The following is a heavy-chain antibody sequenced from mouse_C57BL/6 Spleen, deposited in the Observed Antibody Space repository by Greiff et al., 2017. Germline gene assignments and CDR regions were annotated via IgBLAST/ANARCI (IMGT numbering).Heavy chain of an antibody. CDR1: GYTFTSYG. D-gene: IGHD2-4*01. J-gene: IGHJ2*01. Sequence: QVQLQQSGAELARPGASVKLSCKASGYTFTSYGISWVKQRTGQGLEWIGEIYPRSGNTYYNEKFKGKATLTVDKSSSTAYMELRSLTSEDSAVYFCARSEVGLRRGSFDYWGQGTTLTVSS. CDR2: IYPRSGNT. CDR3: ARSEVGLRRGSFDY. V-gene: IGHV1-81*01.